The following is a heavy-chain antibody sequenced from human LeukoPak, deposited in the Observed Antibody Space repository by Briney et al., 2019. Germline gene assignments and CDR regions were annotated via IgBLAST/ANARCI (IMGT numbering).Heavy chain of an antibody. Sequence: GGSPRLSCAASGFTFSSSWMYWVRQAPGKGLVWVSRINSDESITTYADSVKGRFTISRDNAKNTLYLQMNSLRAEDTALYYCARDSGSRWFGPIDYWGQGTLVIVSS. CDR1: GFTFSSSW. CDR3: ARDSGSRWFGPIDY. CDR2: INSDESIT. D-gene: IGHD6-13*01. J-gene: IGHJ4*02. V-gene: IGHV3-74*01.